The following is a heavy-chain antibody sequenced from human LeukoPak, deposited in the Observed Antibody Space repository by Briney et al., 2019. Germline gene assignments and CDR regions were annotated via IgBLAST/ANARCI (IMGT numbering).Heavy chain of an antibody. CDR2: IYYSGST. J-gene: IGHJ4*02. CDR1: GGSISSSSYY. V-gene: IGHV4-39*01. D-gene: IGHD4-17*01. CDR3: ASLTVTTTLFDY. Sequence: NPSETLSLTCTVSGGSISSSSYYWGWIRQPPGKGLEWIGSIYYSGSTYYNPSLKSRVTISVDTSKNQFSLKLSSVTAADTAVYYCASLTVTTTLFDYWGQGTLVTVSS.